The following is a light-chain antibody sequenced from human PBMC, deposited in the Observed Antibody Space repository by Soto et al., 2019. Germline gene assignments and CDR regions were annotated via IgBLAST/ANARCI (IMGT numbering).Light chain of an antibody. J-gene: IGKJ1*01. CDR3: QQYGGSPRT. Sequence: EVVLTQSPGTLSLSPGEPATLSCRASQSVSNNYLAWYQQKPGQAPRLLIYSASKRATGIPDRFSGSGSGTDFTLTITRLEPEDFAVYYCQQYGGSPRTFGQGTKVEIK. CDR2: SAS. CDR1: QSVSNNY. V-gene: IGKV3-20*01.